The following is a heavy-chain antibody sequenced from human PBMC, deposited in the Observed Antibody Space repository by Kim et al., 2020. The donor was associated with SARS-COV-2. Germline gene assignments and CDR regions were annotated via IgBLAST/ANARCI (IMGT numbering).Heavy chain of an antibody. Sequence: SVKVSCKASGGTFSSYAISWVRQAPGQGLEWMGGIIPIFGTANYAQKFQGRVTITADESTSTAYMELSSLRSEDTAVYYCARDRGRFLEWLRIYYYYGMDVWGQGTTVTVSS. D-gene: IGHD3-3*01. CDR2: IIPIFGTA. CDR1: GGTFSSYA. CDR3: ARDRGRFLEWLRIYYYYGMDV. V-gene: IGHV1-69*13. J-gene: IGHJ6*02.